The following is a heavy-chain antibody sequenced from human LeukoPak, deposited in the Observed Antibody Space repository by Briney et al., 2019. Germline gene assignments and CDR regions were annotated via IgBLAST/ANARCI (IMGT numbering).Heavy chain of an antibody. CDR1: GGSFSGYY. CDR3: ARGRFYDILTGYYKGFYHWFVP. D-gene: IGHD3-9*01. V-gene: IGHV4-34*01. J-gene: IGHJ5*02. CDR2: INHSGST. Sequence: SETLSLTCAVYGGSFSGYYWSWIRQPPGKGLEWIGEINHSGSTNYNPSLKSRVTISVDTSKNQFSLKLGSVTAADTAVYYCARGRFYDILTGYYKGFYHWFVPWGQGTLVTVSS.